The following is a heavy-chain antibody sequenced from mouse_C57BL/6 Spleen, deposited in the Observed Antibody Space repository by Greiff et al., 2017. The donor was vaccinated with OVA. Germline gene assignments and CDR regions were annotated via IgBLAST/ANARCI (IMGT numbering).Heavy chain of an antibody. Sequence: QVQLQQPGAELVRPGSSVKLSCKASGYTFTSYWMHWVKQRPIQGLEWIGNIDPSDSETHYNQKFKDKATLTVDKSSSTAYMQLSSLTSEDSTVYYCAMHYDYDTFAYWGQGTLVTVSA. CDR3: AMHYDYDTFAY. V-gene: IGHV1-52*01. J-gene: IGHJ3*01. CDR2: IDPSDSET. D-gene: IGHD2-4*01. CDR1: GYTFTSYW.